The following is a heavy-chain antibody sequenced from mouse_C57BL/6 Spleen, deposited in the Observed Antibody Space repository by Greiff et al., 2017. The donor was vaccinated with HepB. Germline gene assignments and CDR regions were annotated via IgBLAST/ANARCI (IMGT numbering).Heavy chain of an antibody. CDR1: GYTFTSYW. Sequence: VQLQQPGAELVMPGASVKLSCKASGYTFTSYWMHWVKQRPGQGLEWIGEIDPSDSYTNYNQKFKGKSTLTVDKSSSTAYMQLSSLTSEDSAVYDCARSTVPHFDVWGTGTTVTVSS. D-gene: IGHD1-1*01. CDR2: IDPSDSYT. CDR3: ARSTVPHFDV. J-gene: IGHJ1*03. V-gene: IGHV1-69*01.